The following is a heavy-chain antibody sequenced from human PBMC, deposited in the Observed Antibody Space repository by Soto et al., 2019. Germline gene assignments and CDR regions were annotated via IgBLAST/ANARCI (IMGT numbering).Heavy chain of an antibody. V-gene: IGHV4-30-2*01. Sequence: SETLSLTCTVSGSSINSGDYSRTWIRQPPGKGLEWIGYIYHTGTTYYNTSLKSRVTVSVDRSKNQFSLKMSSVTAADTAVYYCARGINYYDSSGDSWFDPWGQGTLVTVS. CDR1: GSSINSGDYS. D-gene: IGHD3-22*01. J-gene: IGHJ5*02. CDR2: IYHTGTT. CDR3: ARGINYYDSSGDSWFDP.